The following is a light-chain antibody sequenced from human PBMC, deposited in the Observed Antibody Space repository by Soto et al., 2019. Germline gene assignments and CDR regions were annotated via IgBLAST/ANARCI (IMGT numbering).Light chain of an antibody. CDR1: PSVSSN. J-gene: IGKJ5*01. Sequence: EIVITQSPPTLSVSPGEGVTLSCRASPSVSSNLAWYQQRPGQAPRLLIYGASTRATGIPARFSGSGSGTEFTLTISSLQSQDFAVYYCQQYNNWPPITFGQGTRLEIK. CDR2: GAS. V-gene: IGKV3-15*01. CDR3: QQYNNWPPIT.